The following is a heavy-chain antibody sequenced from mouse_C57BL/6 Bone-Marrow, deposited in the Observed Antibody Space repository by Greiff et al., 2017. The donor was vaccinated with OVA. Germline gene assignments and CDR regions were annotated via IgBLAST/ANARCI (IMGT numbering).Heavy chain of an antibody. CDR2: ISSGGSYT. Sequence: EVQLVESGGDLVKPGGSLKLSCAASGFTFSSYGMSWVRQTPDERLEWVATISSGGSYTYYPDSVKGRFTISRDNAKNTLYLQMSSLKSEDTAMYYCARQRLGAYWGQGTLVTVSA. D-gene: IGHD2-4*01. J-gene: IGHJ3*01. CDR1: GFTFSSYG. V-gene: IGHV5-6*01. CDR3: ARQRLGAY.